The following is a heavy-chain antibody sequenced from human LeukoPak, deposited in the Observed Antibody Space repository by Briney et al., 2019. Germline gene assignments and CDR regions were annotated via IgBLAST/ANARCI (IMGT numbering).Heavy chain of an antibody. CDR3: ANYLDTAMVFDY. CDR2: IKQDGREK. D-gene: IGHD5-18*01. V-gene: IGHV3-7*01. Sequence: GGSLRLSCAASGFTFSSYWMSWVRQAPGKGLEGVANIKQDGREKYYLDSVKGRFTISRDNAKNSLYLQMNSLRAEDTAVYYCANYLDTAMVFDYWGQGTLVTVSS. J-gene: IGHJ4*02. CDR1: GFTFSSYW.